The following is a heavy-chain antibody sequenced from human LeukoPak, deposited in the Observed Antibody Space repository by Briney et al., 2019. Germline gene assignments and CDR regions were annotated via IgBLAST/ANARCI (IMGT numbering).Heavy chain of an antibody. Sequence: TSSETLSLTCTVSGGSISSYYWSWIRQPPGKGLEWIGYIYYSGSTNYNPSLKSRVTISVDTSKNQFSLKLSSVTAADTAVYYCARGRTGTTETSTSRSFDYWGQGTLVTVSS. CDR3: ARGRTGTTETSTSRSFDY. V-gene: IGHV4-59*01. CDR2: IYYSGST. J-gene: IGHJ4*02. D-gene: IGHD1-1*01. CDR1: GGSISSYY.